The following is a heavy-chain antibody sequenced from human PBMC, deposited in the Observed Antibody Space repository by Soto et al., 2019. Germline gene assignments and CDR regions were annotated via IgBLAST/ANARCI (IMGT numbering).Heavy chain of an antibody. J-gene: IGHJ6*01. D-gene: IGHD3-10*01. CDR2: IIPIDATV. CDR3: ARDLLGFGYTYGDV. Sequence: QVQLVQSGAEVKKPGSPVKVSCKASGGTFSNYALISWVRQAPGQGLEWMGGIIPIDATVNYAQKFQGRITITADESTTTAYMDLGSLRSEDTAVYYCARDLLGFGYTYGDVWGQGTTVTVSS. CDR1: GGTFSNYA. V-gene: IGHV1-69*12.